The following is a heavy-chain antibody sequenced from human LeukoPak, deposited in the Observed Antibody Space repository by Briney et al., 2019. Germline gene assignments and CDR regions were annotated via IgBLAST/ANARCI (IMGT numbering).Heavy chain of an antibody. Sequence: PSETLSFTCAVYGGTFSGYYWSWIRQPPGKRLEWVGESNDSGGTNYNPSLKSRVTISADKSKNQVSLRLTSVTAADTAVYYCVRLSVIVGAALEYYYYYMDVWGQGTTVTVSS. J-gene: IGHJ6*03. D-gene: IGHD1-26*01. V-gene: IGHV4-34*01. CDR2: SNDSGGT. CDR1: GGTFSGYY. CDR3: VRLSVIVGAALEYYYYYMDV.